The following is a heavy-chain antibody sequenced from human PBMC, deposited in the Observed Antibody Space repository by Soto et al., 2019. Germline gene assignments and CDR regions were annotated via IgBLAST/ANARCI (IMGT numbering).Heavy chain of an antibody. CDR1: GGSFSGYY. J-gene: IGHJ6*02. CDR2: INHSGST. D-gene: IGHD6-13*01. Sequence: PSETLSLTCAVYGGSFSGYYWSWIRQPPGKGLEWIGEINHSGSTNYNPSLKSRVTISVDTSKNQFSLKLSSVTAADTAVYYCAREKASSPLKYYYYGMDVWGQGTTVTVSS. V-gene: IGHV4-34*01. CDR3: AREKASSPLKYYYYGMDV.